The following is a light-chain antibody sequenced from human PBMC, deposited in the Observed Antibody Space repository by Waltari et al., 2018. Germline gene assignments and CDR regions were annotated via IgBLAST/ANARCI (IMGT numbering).Light chain of an antibody. J-gene: IGKJ1*01. CDR1: QSVRKS. Sequence: EIVLTQSPGTLSLSPGERATLSCRTSQSVRKSLAWYQQKSGQAPRLLIYDASTRATGIPERFSASGFWTEFSLTISRLEPDDFAIYYCQEYGRLPVTFGQGTKVEIK. V-gene: IGKV3-20*01. CDR2: DAS. CDR3: QEYGRLPVT.